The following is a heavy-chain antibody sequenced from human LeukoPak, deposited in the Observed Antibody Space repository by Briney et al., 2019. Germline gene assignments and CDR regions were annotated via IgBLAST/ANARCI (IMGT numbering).Heavy chain of an antibody. CDR2: ISYDGSNK. V-gene: IGHV3-30*18. J-gene: IGHJ4*02. CDR3: AKDPGYCSGGSCYYFDY. CDR1: GFTFSSAW. Sequence: GGSLRLSCAASGFTFSSAWMHWVRQAPAKGLEWVAVISYDGSNKYYTDSVEGRFSISRDNSKNTLYLQMNSLRAEDTAVYYCAKDPGYCSGGSCYYFDYWGQGTLVTVSS. D-gene: IGHD2-15*01.